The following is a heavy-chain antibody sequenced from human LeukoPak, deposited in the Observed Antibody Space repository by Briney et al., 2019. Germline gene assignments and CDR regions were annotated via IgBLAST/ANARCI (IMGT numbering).Heavy chain of an antibody. V-gene: IGHV4-39*01. J-gene: IGHJ4*02. CDR3: ATLYSSGWYYFDY. CDR2: IYYSGST. Sequence: PSETLSLTRTVSGGSISSSSYYWGWIRQPPGKGLEWIGSIYYSGSTYYNPSLKSRVTISVDTSKNQFSLKLSSVTAADTAVYYCATLYSSGWYYFDYWGQGTLVTVSS. CDR1: GGSISSSSYY. D-gene: IGHD6-19*01.